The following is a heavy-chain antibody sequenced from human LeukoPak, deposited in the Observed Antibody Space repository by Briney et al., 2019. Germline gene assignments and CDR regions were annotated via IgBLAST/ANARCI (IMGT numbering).Heavy chain of an antibody. D-gene: IGHD1-26*01. V-gene: IGHV3-23*01. CDR3: AKAGSYWDFDY. Sequence: GRSLRLSCAASGFTFSDYGIHWVRQAPGKGLEWVSAISGSGGSTYYADSVKGRFTISRDNSKNTLYVQMNSLRAEDTAVYYCAKAGSYWDFDYWGQGTLVTVSS. J-gene: IGHJ4*02. CDR2: ISGSGGST. CDR1: GFTFSDYG.